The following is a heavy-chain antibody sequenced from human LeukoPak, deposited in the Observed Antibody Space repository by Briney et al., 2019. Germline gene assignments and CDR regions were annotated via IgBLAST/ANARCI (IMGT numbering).Heavy chain of an antibody. CDR2: INPNSGGT. J-gene: IGHJ5*02. D-gene: IGHD6-13*01. CDR1: GYTFTGYY. Sequence: GASVKVSCKASGYTFTGYYMHWVRQAPGQGLEWMGWINPNSGGTDYAQKFQGRVTMTRDTSISTAYMELSRLRSDDTAVYYCARDRLRIAAAGTPPRNWFDPWGQGTLVTVSS. CDR3: ARDRLRIAAAGTPPRNWFDP. V-gene: IGHV1-2*02.